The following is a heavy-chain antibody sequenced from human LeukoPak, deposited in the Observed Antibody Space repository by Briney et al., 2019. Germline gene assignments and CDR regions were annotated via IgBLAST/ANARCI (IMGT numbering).Heavy chain of an antibody. V-gene: IGHV1-18*01. Sequence: ASVKVSRKASGYTFTSYGISWVRQAPGQGLEWMGWISAYNGNTNYAQKLQGRVTMTTDTSTSTAYMELRSLRSDDTAVYYCARVPHIAVAGTGWFDPWGQGTLVTVSS. CDR1: GYTFTSYG. J-gene: IGHJ5*02. D-gene: IGHD6-19*01. CDR3: ARVPHIAVAGTGWFDP. CDR2: ISAYNGNT.